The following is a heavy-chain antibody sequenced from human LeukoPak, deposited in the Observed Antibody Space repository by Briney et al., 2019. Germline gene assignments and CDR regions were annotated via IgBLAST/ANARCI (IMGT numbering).Heavy chain of an antibody. CDR1: GGSISSGTYY. V-gene: IGHV4-39*07. J-gene: IGHJ6*03. CDR3: ARASGPNYYGSGSYYKFYYYYMDV. D-gene: IGHD3-10*01. Sequence: SETLSLTCSVSGGSISSGTYYWSWIRQPAGKGLEWIGEINHSGSTNYNPSLKSRVTISVDTSKNQFSLKLSSVTAADTAVYYCARASGPNYYGSGSYYKFYYYYMDVWGKGTTVTVSS. CDR2: INHSGST.